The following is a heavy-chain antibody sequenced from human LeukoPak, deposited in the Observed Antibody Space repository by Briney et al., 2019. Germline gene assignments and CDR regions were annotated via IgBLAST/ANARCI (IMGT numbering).Heavy chain of an antibody. CDR3: ARSPYYYASSGYYNSLWYFDL. Sequence: PSETLSLTCTVSGGSIRSYHWSWIRQPPGKGLEWIGYIYYSGSTNYNPSLKSRVSIAIDTSKNQFSLRLSSVTAADTAVHYCARSPYYYASSGYYNSLWYFDLWGRGTLVTVSS. V-gene: IGHV4-59*08. CDR2: IYYSGST. CDR1: GGSIRSYH. D-gene: IGHD3-22*01. J-gene: IGHJ2*01.